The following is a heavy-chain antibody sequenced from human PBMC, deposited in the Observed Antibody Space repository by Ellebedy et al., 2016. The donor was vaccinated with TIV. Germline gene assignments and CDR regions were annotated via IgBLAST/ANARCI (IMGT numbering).Heavy chain of an antibody. Sequence: GESLKISCAASGFTFGSYSMNWVRQAPGKGLEWVSSISSSSSYIYYADSVKGRFTISRDNAKNSLYLQMNSLRAEDTAVYYCARDLGYSGTKIQSVSDYWGQGTLVTVSS. CDR1: GFTFGSYS. J-gene: IGHJ4*02. D-gene: IGHD5-12*01. CDR3: ARDLGYSGTKIQSVSDY. V-gene: IGHV3-21*01. CDR2: ISSSSSYI.